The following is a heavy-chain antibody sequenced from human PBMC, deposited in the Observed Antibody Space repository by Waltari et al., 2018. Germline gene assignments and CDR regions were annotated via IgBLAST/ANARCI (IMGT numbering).Heavy chain of an antibody. CDR2: ISSSSTYI. V-gene: IGHV3-21*01. Sequence: WVRQAPGKGLEWVSTISSSSTYIYYADSVKGRFTISRDNAKNSLYLQMNNLRAEDTAVYYCARDPGTTVTPFDYWGQGTLVTVSS. J-gene: IGHJ4*02. CDR3: ARDPGTTVTPFDY. D-gene: IGHD4-17*01.